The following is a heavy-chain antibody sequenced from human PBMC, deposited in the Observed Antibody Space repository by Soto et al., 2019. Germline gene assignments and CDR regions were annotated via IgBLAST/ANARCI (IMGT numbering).Heavy chain of an antibody. J-gene: IGHJ5*02. CDR3: AREAPGDIVVVPAAFWFDP. V-gene: IGHV1-18*01. Sequence: QVQLVQSGAEVKKPGASVKVSCKASGYTFTSYGISWVRQAPGQGLEWMGWISAYNGNTNYAQKLQGRVTMPTDTSTSTAYMELRSLRADDTAVYYCAREAPGDIVVVPAAFWFDPWGQGTLVTVSS. D-gene: IGHD2-2*01. CDR1: GYTFTSYG. CDR2: ISAYNGNT.